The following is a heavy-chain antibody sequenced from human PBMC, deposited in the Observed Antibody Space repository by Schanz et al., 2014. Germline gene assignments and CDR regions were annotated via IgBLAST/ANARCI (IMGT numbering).Heavy chain of an antibody. CDR2: ISFDGRNT. V-gene: IGHV3-30*18. Sequence: VQLVESGGSLVQPGGSLRLSCEASGITLSGYGLHWVRQAPGKGLEWVGFISFDGRNTGYAHSVKGRFTISRDNSKNTVNLQMNSLRAEDTAVYYCAKEKEEVAADGSFFDYWGQGTLVTVSS. J-gene: IGHJ4*02. CDR3: AKEKEEVAADGSFFDY. D-gene: IGHD6-13*01. CDR1: GITLSGYG.